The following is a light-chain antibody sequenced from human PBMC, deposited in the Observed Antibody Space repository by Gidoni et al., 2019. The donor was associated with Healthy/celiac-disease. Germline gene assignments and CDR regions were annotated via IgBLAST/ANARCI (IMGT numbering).Light chain of an antibody. J-gene: IGKJ1*01. CDR1: QRVSSSY. Sequence: EIVLTQSPGTLSLSPGERATRSCRASQRVSSSYLAWYQQKPGQAPRLLIYGASSRATGIPDRFSGSGSGTDFTLTISRLEPEDFAVYYCQQYGSSPPWTFGQGTKVEIK. CDR2: GAS. V-gene: IGKV3-20*01. CDR3: QQYGSSPPWT.